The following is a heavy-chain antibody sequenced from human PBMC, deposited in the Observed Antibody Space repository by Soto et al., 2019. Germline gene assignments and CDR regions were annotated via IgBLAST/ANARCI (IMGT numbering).Heavy chain of an antibody. Sequence: EVQLVESGGGLVQPGGSLRLSCAASGFTFGYYCMSWVRQAPGKGLEWWATINLDASEKYYGDSVKGRFTVSRDNAKNTLYLQMNSLIAEDTAVYYGAPDSGYGSGTSVRHYLDYWGHGTMVTVSS. CDR1: GFTFGYYC. V-gene: IGHV3-7*01. CDR3: APDSGYGSGTSVRHYLDY. J-gene: IGHJ4*01. D-gene: IGHD3-10*01. CDR2: INLDASEK.